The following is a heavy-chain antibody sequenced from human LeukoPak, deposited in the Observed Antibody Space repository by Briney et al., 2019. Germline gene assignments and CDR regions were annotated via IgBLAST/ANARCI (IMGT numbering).Heavy chain of an antibody. CDR2: IRYDGSNK. J-gene: IGHJ4*02. CDR1: GFTFSTYG. V-gene: IGHV3-30*02. CDR3: ATNSVPEF. D-gene: IGHD4-23*01. Sequence: GGSLRLSCAASGFTFSTYGMHWVRQAPGKGLEWVAFIRYDGSNKYYADSVKGRFTISRDNSKNTLYLQMKSLRPEDTAVYYCATNSVPEFWGQGNLVTVSS.